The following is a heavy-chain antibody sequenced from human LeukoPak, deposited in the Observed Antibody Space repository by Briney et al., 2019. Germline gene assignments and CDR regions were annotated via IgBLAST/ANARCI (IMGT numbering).Heavy chain of an antibody. Sequence: GGSLRLSCAVSGFTFSGFWMSWSRQAPGKGLEWVASINSDGSEGYYADVAKGRFTISRDNAKNSLYLQINSLRAEDTAVNYCARSSYSSSSSVWGQGTMVTVSS. J-gene: IGHJ3*01. V-gene: IGHV3-7*03. CDR3: ARSSYSSSSSV. CDR2: INSDGSEG. CDR1: GFTFSGFW. D-gene: IGHD6-6*01.